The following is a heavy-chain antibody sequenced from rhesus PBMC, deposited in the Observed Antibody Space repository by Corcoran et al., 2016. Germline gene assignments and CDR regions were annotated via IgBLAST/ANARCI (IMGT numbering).Heavy chain of an antibody. CDR2: IFGSIGST. D-gene: IGHD6-31*01. CDR3: ARRPDSSGLDY. Sequence: QVQLQESGPGLVKPSETLSLTCAVSGGSISGGYGWSWIRQPPGKGLEWIGHIFGSIGSTNSNPSFRSQVTISRDTSKNQFSMKLSSVTAADTAVYYCARRPDSSGLDYWGQGVLVTVSS. V-gene: IGHV4-76*01. CDR1: GGSISGGYG. J-gene: IGHJ4*01.